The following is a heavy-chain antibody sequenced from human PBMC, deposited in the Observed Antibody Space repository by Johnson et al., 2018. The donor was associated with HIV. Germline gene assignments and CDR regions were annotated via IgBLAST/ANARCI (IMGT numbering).Heavy chain of an antibody. CDR3: ARACRDGYTCDVYDV. Sequence: VQVVESGGGLVQPGGSLRLSCAASGFSVSSYYMSWVRPAPGKGLEWVSVLFSGGTTYYAASVRGRFTISRDNSKNTLFLQMNSLRAEDTAVFYCARACRDGYTCDVYDVWGQGTMVTVSS. V-gene: IGHV3-66*01. CDR1: GFSVSSYY. J-gene: IGHJ3*01. CDR2: LFSGGTT. D-gene: IGHD5-24*01.